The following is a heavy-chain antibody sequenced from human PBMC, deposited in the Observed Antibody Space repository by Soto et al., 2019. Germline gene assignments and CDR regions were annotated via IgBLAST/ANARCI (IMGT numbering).Heavy chain of an antibody. J-gene: IGHJ4*02. CDR3: AKDLHCSGGSCYVYYFDY. CDR1: GFTFSSYA. D-gene: IGHD2-15*01. Sequence: WGSLRLSCVASGFTFSSYAMSWVRQAPGKGLEWVSAISGSGGSTYYADSVKGRFTISRDNSKNTLYLQMNSLRAEDTAVYYCAKDLHCSGGSCYVYYFDYWGQGTLVTVS. V-gene: IGHV3-23*01. CDR2: ISGSGGST.